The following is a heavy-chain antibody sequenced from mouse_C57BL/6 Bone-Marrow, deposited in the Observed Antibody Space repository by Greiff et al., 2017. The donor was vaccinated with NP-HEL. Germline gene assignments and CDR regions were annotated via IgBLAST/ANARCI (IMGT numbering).Heavy chain of an antibody. Sequence: EVLLVESEGGLVQPGSSMKLSCTASGFTFSDYYMAWVRQVPEKGLEWVANINYDGSSTYYLDSLKSRFIISRDNAKNIQYLQMSSLKSEDTATYYCAGDRGDYGYYFDGWGQGTTLTVSS. J-gene: IGHJ2*01. V-gene: IGHV5-16*01. CDR2: INYDGSST. CDR1: GFTFSDYY. CDR3: AGDRGDYGYYFDG. D-gene: IGHD2-4*01.